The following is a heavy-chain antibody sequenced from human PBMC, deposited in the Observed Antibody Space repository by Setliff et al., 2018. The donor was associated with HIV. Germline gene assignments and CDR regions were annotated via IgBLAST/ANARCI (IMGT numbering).Heavy chain of an antibody. D-gene: IGHD3-22*01. J-gene: IGHJ2*01. Sequence: ASVKVSCKASGYTFTSYAMNWVRQAPGQGLEWMGWINTNTGNPTYAQGFTGRFVFSLDTSVSTAYLQWSSLKASDTAMYYCARRPNGYSSSGYVYWHFDLWGRGTLVTVSS. CDR1: GYTFTSYA. V-gene: IGHV7-4-1*02. CDR2: INTNTGNP. CDR3: ARRPNGYSSSGYVYWHFDL.